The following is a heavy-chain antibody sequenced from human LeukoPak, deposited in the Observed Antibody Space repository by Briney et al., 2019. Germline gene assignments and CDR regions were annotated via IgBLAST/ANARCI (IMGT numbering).Heavy chain of an antibody. CDR2: IRSSSSDI. J-gene: IGHJ4*02. Sequence: GGSLRLSCAASGFTFSSYSMNWVRQAPGKGLEWVSFIRSSSSDIYYADSVKGRFTLSRDNAKNSLYLQMDSLRAEDTAVYYCARVRSGSLDYWGQGTLVTVSS. V-gene: IGHV3-21*01. CDR3: ARVRSGSLDY. CDR1: GFTFSSYS. D-gene: IGHD1-26*01.